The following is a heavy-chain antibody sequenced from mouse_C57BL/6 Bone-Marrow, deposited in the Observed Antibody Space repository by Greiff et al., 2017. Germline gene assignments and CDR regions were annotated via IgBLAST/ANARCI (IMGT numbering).Heavy chain of an antibody. V-gene: IGHV3-6*01. D-gene: IGHD1-1*01. CDR1: GYSITSGYY. CDR3: ARDLYYYSSPFDY. Sequence: EVQLLESGPGLVKPSQSLSLTCSVSGYSITSGYYWNWIRQFPGNKLEWMGYISYDGSNNYNPSLKNRIAITLDTSKNQFFLKLNSVTTEDTATDYCARDLYYYSSPFDYWGQGTTLTVSS. CDR2: ISYDGSN. J-gene: IGHJ2*01.